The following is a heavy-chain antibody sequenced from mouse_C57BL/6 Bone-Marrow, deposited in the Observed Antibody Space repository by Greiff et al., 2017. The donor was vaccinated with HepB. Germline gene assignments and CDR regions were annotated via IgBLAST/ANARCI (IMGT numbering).Heavy chain of an antibody. V-gene: IGHV1-76*01. D-gene: IGHD1-1*01. CDR2: IYPGSGNT. CDR3: ARTDYYGSRENFDY. Sequence: VQLQESGAELVRPGASVKLSCKASGYTFTDYYINWVKQRPGQGLEWIARIYPGSGNTYYNEKFKGKATLTAEKSSSTAYMQLSSLTSEDSAVYFCARTDYYGSRENFDYWGQGTTLTVSS. CDR1: GYTFTDYY. J-gene: IGHJ2*01.